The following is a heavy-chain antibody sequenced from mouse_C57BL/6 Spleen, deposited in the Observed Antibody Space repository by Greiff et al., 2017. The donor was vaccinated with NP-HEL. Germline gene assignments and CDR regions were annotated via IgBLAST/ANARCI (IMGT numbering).Heavy chain of an antibody. CDR3: ARHEGRYGYGSAYFDY. Sequence: VQLQQSGAELVKPGASVKLSCKASGYTFTEYTIHWVKQRSGQGLEWIGWFYPGSGSIKYNEKFKDKATLTADKSSSTVYMELSRLTSEDSAVYFCARHEGRYGYGSAYFDYWGQGTTLTVSS. V-gene: IGHV1-62-2*01. J-gene: IGHJ2*01. D-gene: IGHD2-2*01. CDR2: FYPGSGSI. CDR1: GYTFTEYT.